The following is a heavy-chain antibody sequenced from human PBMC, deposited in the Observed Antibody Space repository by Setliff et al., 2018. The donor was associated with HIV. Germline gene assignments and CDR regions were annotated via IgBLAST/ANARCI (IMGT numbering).Heavy chain of an antibody. V-gene: IGHV4-39*07. Sequence: SETLSLTCTVSGGSISSTTYYWNWIRQPPGKGLEWIGAINHYGGTNYNPSLKSRVTISVDTSNNQFSLTVRSVTAADTAVYYCASRMGPCGGDCYLNYWGQGRLVTVSS. D-gene: IGHD2-21*02. CDR3: ASRMGPCGGDCYLNY. CDR2: INHYGGT. CDR1: GGSISSTTYY. J-gene: IGHJ4*02.